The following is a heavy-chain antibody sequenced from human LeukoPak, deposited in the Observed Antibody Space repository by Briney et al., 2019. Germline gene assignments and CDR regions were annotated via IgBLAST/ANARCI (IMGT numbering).Heavy chain of an antibody. Sequence: PSETLSLTCTVSGGSISSGGYYWSWLRQPPGKGLEWIGYIYHSGSTNYNPSLKSRVTISVDKSKNQFSLKLSSVTAADTAVYYCARLHYYDSTYDAFDIWGQGTMVTVSS. J-gene: IGHJ3*02. D-gene: IGHD3-22*01. CDR3: ARLHYYDSTYDAFDI. CDR2: IYHSGST. V-gene: IGHV4-30-2*01. CDR1: GGSISSGGYY.